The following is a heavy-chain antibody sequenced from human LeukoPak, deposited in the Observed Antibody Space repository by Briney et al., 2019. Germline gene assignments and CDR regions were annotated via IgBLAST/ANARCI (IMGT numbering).Heavy chain of an antibody. D-gene: IGHD4-23*01. CDR2: IHYSGTT. CDR3: ARAMTTVAPFDY. V-gene: IGHV4-59*01. CDR1: GGSISAYY. J-gene: IGHJ4*02. Sequence: SETLSLTCTVSGGSISAYYWSWIRQPPGKGLEWIGYIHYSGTTNYYPSLKSRVTIALDTSKNQFSLKLNSVTAADTAVYYCARAMTTVAPFDYWGQGTLVTVSS.